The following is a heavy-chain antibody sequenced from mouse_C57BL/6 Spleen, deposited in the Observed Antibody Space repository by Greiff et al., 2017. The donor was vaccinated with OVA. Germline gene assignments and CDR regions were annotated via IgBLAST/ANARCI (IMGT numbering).Heavy chain of an antibody. V-gene: IGHV1-64*01. CDR2: IHPNSGST. Sequence: QVQLQQPGAELVRPGTSVKLSCKASGYTFTSYWMHWVKQRPGQGLEWIGMIHPNSGSTNYNEKFKSKATLTVDKSSSTAYMQLSSLTSEDSAVYYCARSADYSNLFAYWGQGTLVTVSA. D-gene: IGHD2-5*01. CDR1: GYTFTSYW. CDR3: ARSADYSNLFAY. J-gene: IGHJ3*01.